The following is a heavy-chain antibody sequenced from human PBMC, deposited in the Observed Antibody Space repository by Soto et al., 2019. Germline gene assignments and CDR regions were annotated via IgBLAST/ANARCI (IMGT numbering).Heavy chain of an antibody. Sequence: ASVKVSCKASGYTFTGYYMHWVRQAPGQGLEWMGWINPNSGGTNYAQKFQGWVTMTRDTSISTAYMELSRLRSDDTAVYYCARSDPLRFLEWLLLDYWGRGTLVTVSS. CDR3: ARSDPLRFLEWLLLDY. CDR2: INPNSGGT. V-gene: IGHV1-2*04. CDR1: GYTFTGYY. J-gene: IGHJ4*02. D-gene: IGHD3-3*01.